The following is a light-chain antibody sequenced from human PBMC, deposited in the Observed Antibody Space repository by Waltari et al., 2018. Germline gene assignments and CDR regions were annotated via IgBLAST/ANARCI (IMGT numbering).Light chain of an antibody. V-gene: IGLV4-69*01. J-gene: IGLJ2*01. CDR2: VNSDGSH. CDR1: SGHSSYT. Sequence: QLVLTQSPSASASLGASVKLTCTLSSGHSSYTIAWHQQQPAKGPRYLMQVNSDGSHSKGEGLPDRFSGSGSGADRYLTIASLQSEDEADYYCQTWGTGIHVVFGGGTKLTVL. CDR3: QTWGTGIHVV.